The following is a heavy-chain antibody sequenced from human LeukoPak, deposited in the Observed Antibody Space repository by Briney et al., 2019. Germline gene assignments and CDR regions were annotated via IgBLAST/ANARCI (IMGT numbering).Heavy chain of an antibody. Sequence: PGGSLRLSCAASGLTVSRNYMSWVRQAPGKGLESVSVIYSGGSTYYADSVRGRFTISRDNSKNTLYLQMNSLRAEDTAVYYCIRLRTDYYYYYYMDVWGKGTTVTVSS. CDR2: IYSGGST. V-gene: IGHV3-53*01. CDR1: GLTVSRNY. CDR3: IRLRTDYYYYYYMDV. J-gene: IGHJ6*03. D-gene: IGHD1-1*01.